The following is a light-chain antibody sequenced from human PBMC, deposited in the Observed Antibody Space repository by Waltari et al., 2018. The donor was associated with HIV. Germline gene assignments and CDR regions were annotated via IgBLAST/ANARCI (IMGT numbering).Light chain of an antibody. CDR1: HSVSSH. CDR3: QQSSNWLYT. CDR2: EAS. Sequence: EIVLTQSPATLSLSPGERASLSCRSSHSVSSHLAWYQQKTGQTPRLLIDEASKSATGIPARFSGSGSGTDFTLTISSLEPDDFAVYYCQQSSNWLYTFGQGTKLEIK. J-gene: IGKJ2*01. V-gene: IGKV3-11*01.